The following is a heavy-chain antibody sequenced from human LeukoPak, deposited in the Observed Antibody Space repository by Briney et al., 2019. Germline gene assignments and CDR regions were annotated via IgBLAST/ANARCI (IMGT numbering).Heavy chain of an antibody. J-gene: IGHJ4*02. CDR1: GYTFTGYY. Sequence: GASVKVSCKASGYTFTGYYMHWVRQVPGQGLEWMGWINPNSGGTNYAQNFQGRVTMTRDTSISTAYMELSRLRSDDTAVYYCARRTAVAGFDYWGQGTLVTVSS. CDR2: INPNSGGT. V-gene: IGHV1-2*02. D-gene: IGHD6-19*01. CDR3: ARRTAVAGFDY.